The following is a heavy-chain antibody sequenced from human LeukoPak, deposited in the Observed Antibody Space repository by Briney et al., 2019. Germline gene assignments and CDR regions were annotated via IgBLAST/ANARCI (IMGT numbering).Heavy chain of an antibody. J-gene: IGHJ4*02. V-gene: IGHV1-46*01. CDR2: INPSGGST. Sequence: ASVKVSCKASGYTFTSYYMHWVRQAPGQGLEWMGIINPSGGSTSYATKCQGRVTMTRDMSPSTVYMERSSLRSEDTAVYYCARVPQKSRLFYFDYWGQGTLVTVSS. CDR3: ARVPQKSRLFYFDY. D-gene: IGHD3-22*01. CDR1: GYTFTSYY.